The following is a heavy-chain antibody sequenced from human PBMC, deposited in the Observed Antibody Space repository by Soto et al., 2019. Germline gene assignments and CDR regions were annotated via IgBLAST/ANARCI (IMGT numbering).Heavy chain of an antibody. J-gene: IGHJ4*02. CDR3: AKGGPMVRGPRGDFDY. D-gene: IGHD3-10*01. CDR1: GFTFSSYG. Sequence: QVQLVESGGGVVQPGRSLRLSCAASGFTFSSYGMHWVRQAPGKGLEWVAVISYDGSNKYYADSVKGRFTISRDNSKNTLYLQMTSLRAEDTAVYYCAKGGPMVRGPRGDFDYWGQGTLVTVSS. CDR2: ISYDGSNK. V-gene: IGHV3-30*18.